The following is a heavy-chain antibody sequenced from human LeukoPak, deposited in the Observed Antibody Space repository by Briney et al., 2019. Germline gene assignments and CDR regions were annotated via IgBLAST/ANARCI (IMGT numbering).Heavy chain of an antibody. CDR2: IYPGDSDT. V-gene: IGHV5-51*01. J-gene: IGHJ4*02. CDR3: ARHRGDILTGYPIGFDY. CDR1: GYSFTSYW. D-gene: IGHD3-9*01. Sequence: GESLKISCKGSGYSFTSYWIGWVRQMPGKGLEGMGIIYPGDSDTRYSPSFQGQVTISADKSTNTAYLQWSSLKASDTAMYYCARHRGDILTGYPIGFDYWGQGSLVTVPS.